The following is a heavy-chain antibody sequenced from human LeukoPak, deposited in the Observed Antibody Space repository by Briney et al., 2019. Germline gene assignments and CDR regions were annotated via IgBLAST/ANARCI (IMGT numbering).Heavy chain of an antibody. D-gene: IGHD6-6*01. CDR3: AKSTIRSSSPFDY. CDR2: ISYDGGNK. V-gene: IGHV3-30*04. J-gene: IGHJ4*02. Sequence: PGGSLRLSCAASGFTFSSYAMHWVRQAPGKGLEWVAVISYDGGNKYYADSVKGRFTISRDNSKNTLYLQMNSLRAEDTAVYYCAKSTIRSSSPFDYWGQGTLVTVSS. CDR1: GFTFSSYA.